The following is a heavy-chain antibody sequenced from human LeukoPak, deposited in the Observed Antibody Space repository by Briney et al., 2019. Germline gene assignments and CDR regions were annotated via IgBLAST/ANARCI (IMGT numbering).Heavy chain of an antibody. CDR3: ARRGYSSGLLDY. D-gene: IGHD5-18*01. V-gene: IGHV4-39*07. CDR1: GGSISSSSYY. Sequence: PSETLSLTCTVSGGSISSSSYYWGWIRQPPGKGLEWIGSIYYSGSTYYNPSLKSRVTISVDTSKNQFSLKLSSVTAADTAVYYCARRGYSSGLLDYWGQGTLVTVSS. CDR2: IYYSGST. J-gene: IGHJ4*02.